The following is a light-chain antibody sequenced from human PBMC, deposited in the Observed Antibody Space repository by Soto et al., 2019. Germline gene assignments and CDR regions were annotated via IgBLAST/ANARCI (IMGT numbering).Light chain of an antibody. J-gene: IGLJ3*02. CDR3: AAWDDSLNGWV. Sequence: QSVLTQPPSASGTPGQRVTISCSGSNSNIGSNTVNWYQQVPGTAPKLLIYSNTQRPSGVPDRFSGSKSGTSASLAISGLQSEDEADYYCAAWDDSLNGWVFGGGTKLTVL. CDR1: NSNIGSNT. V-gene: IGLV1-44*01. CDR2: SNT.